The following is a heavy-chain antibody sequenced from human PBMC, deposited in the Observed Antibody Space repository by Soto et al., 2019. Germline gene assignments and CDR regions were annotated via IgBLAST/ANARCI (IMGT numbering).Heavy chain of an antibody. CDR3: ARDRPGIAAAGTGVTGFDP. Sequence: GASVKLSCKASGGTFSSYAISWVRQAPGQGLEWMGGIIPIFGTANYAQKFQGRVTITADESTSTAYMELSSLRSEDTAVYYCARDRPGIAAAGTGVTGFDPWGQGTLVTVSS. V-gene: IGHV1-69*13. J-gene: IGHJ5*02. D-gene: IGHD6-13*01. CDR2: IIPIFGTA. CDR1: GGTFSSYA.